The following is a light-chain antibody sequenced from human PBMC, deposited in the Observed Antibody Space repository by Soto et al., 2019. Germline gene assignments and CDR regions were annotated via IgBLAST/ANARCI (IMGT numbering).Light chain of an antibody. J-gene: IGKJ1*01. CDR2: KAS. CDR1: QSISSW. V-gene: IGKV1-5*03. Sequence: DIQMTQSPSTLSASVGDRVTITCRASQSISSWLAWYQQKPGKAPKFLIYKASTLESGVPSRFSGSGSGTDFTLTISTLAPEDFPVYYCQQYGSSPWTFGQGTKVDIK. CDR3: QQYGSSPWT.